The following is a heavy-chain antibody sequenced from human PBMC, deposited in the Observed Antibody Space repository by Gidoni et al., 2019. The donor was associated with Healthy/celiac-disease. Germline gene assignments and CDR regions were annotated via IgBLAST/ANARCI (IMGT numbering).Heavy chain of an antibody. Sequence: EVQLLESGGGLVQPGGSLRLSCAASGFTFSSYAMSWVRQAPGKGLEWVSAISGSGGSTNYADSVKGRFTISRDNSKNTLYLQMNSLRAEDTAVYYCAKVPGIAAAGTGFYFDYWGQGTLVTVSS. V-gene: IGHV3-23*01. CDR3: AKVPGIAAAGTGFYFDY. CDR2: ISGSGGST. J-gene: IGHJ4*02. D-gene: IGHD6-13*01. CDR1: GFTFSSYA.